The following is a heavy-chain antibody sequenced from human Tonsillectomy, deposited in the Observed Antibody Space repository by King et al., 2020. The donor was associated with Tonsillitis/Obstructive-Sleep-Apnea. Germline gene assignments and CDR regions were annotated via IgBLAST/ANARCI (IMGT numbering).Heavy chain of an antibody. CDR3: ARLSGGPTPDWFDP. J-gene: IGHJ5*02. D-gene: IGHD1-26*01. CDR1: GGSISSYY. Sequence: QLQESGPGLVKPSETLSLTCTVSGGSISSYYWSWIRQPPGKGLEWIGYIYYSGSTNYNPSLKSRVTISVDTSKNHFSLKLGSVTAADTAVYYCARLSGGPTPDWFDPWGQGTLVTVSS. CDR2: IYYSGST. V-gene: IGHV4-59*08.